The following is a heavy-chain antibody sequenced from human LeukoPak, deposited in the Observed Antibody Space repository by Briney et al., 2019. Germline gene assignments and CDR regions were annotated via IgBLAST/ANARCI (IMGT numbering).Heavy chain of an antibody. V-gene: IGHV3-15*01. CDR3: ATEFYSNGYNF. CDR2: NKSRTDGGTT. CDR1: GFTFSSAW. D-gene: IGHD5-24*01. Sequence: NPGGSLRPSWPGSGFTFSSAWMTWVRQIPGKWLEWVGQNKSRTDGGTTDYAAPVKGRFTISRDDSKNTVYLQMNSLKTEDSAVYFCATEFYSNGYNFWGQGTLVIVSS. J-gene: IGHJ4*02.